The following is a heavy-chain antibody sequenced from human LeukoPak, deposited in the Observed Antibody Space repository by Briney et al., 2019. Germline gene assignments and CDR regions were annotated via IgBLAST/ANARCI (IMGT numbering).Heavy chain of an antibody. J-gene: IGHJ6*02. V-gene: IGHV1-69*04. D-gene: IGHD2-2*01. CDR1: GGTFSSYA. Sequence: GASVKVSCKASGGTFSSYAISWVRQAPGQGLEWMGRIIPILGIANYAQKFQGRVTITADKSTSTAYMELSSLRSEDTAVYYCARVNIVVVPAANSPFYYYYGMDVWGQGTTVTVSS. CDR3: ARVNIVVVPAANSPFYYYYGMDV. CDR2: IIPILGIA.